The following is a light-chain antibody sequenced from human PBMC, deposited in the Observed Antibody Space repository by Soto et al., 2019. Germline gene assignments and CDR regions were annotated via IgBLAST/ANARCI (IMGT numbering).Light chain of an antibody. CDR2: DVS. J-gene: IGLJ1*01. Sequence: QSVLTQPASVSGSPGQSITISCTGTSGDVGGYNYVSWYQQHPGNAPKLMIYDVSNRPSGVSNRFSGSKSGNTASLTISGLQAEDEADYYCSSYTSSSTYVFGTGTKLTVL. CDR1: SGDVGGYNY. V-gene: IGLV2-14*01. CDR3: SSYTSSSTYV.